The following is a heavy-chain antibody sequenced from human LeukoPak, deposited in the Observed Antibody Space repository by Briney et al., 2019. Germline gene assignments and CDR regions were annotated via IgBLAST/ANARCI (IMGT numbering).Heavy chain of an antibody. J-gene: IGHJ3*02. D-gene: IGHD2-21*02. CDR1: GFTFSSYN. Sequence: GGSLRLSCAASGFTFSSYNMNWVRQAPGKGLEWVSSISSSSSYIYYADSVKGRFTISRDNAKNSLYLQMNSLRAEDTAIYYCARVLGIYPTLWWWLLGPEDAFDIWGQGTMVTVSS. CDR2: ISSSSSYI. V-gene: IGHV3-21*01. CDR3: ARVLGIYPTLWWWLLGPEDAFDI.